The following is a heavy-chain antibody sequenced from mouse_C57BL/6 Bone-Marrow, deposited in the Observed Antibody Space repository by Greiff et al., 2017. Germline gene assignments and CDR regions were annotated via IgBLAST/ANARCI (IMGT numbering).Heavy chain of an antibody. CDR2: ISSGGSYT. V-gene: IGHV5-6*02. D-gene: IGHD3-2*02. CDR1: GFTFSSYG. J-gene: IGHJ3*01. CDR3: ARQGGSGYAWFAY. Sequence: EVMLVESGGDLVKPGGSLKLSCAASGFTFSSYGMSWVRQTPDKRLEWVATISSGGSYTYYPDSVKGRFTISRDNAKNTLYLQMSSLKSEDTAMYYCARQGGSGYAWFAYWGQGTLVTVSA.